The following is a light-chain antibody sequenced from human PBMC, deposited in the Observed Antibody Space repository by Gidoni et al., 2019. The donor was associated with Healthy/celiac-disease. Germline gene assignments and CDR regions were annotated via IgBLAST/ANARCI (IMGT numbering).Light chain of an antibody. V-gene: IGKV1-33*01. J-gene: IGKJ1*01. CDR3: QQYDNLPWT. CDR1: QDISNY. CDR2: DAS. Sequence: DIQMPQSPSSLSASVGDRVTITCQASQDISNYLNWYQQKPGKAPKLLSYDASNLETGVPSRLSGSGSGTDFTVTISSLQPEDIATYYCQQYDNLPWTFGQGTKVEIK.